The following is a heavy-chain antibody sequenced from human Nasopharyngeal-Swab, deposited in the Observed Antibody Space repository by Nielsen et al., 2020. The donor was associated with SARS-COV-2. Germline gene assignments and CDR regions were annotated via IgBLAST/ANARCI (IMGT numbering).Heavy chain of an antibody. D-gene: IGHD3-10*01. V-gene: IGHV3-23*01. J-gene: IGHJ4*01. CDR1: GFTFSSYA. CDR3: AKDREATYYYGSGSFDY. CDR2: ISGSGGST. Sequence: GESLKISYAASGFTFSSYAMSWVRQAPGKGLEWVSAISGSGGSTYYADSVKGRFTTSRDNSKNTLYLQMNSLRAEDTAVYYCAKDREATYYYGSGSFDYWGQGTLVTVSS.